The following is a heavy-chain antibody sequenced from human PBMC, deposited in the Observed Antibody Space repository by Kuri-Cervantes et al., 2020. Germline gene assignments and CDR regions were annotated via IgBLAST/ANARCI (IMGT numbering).Heavy chain of an antibody. CDR2: ISSSSSTI. CDR3: ARGPRKYGGYVVTYYYYGMDV. D-gene: IGHD5-12*01. J-gene: IGHJ6*02. CDR1: GFTFSSYS. Sequence: GESLKISCAASGFTFSSYSMNWVRQAPGKGLEWVSYISSSSSTIYYADSVKGRFTISRDNSKNTLYLQMNSLRAEDTAVYYCARGPRKYGGYVVTYYYYGMDVWGQGTTVTVSS. V-gene: IGHV3-48*01.